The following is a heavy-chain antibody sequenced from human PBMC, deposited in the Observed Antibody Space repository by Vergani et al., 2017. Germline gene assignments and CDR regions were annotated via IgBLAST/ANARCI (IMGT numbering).Heavy chain of an antibody. J-gene: IGHJ3*02. V-gene: IGHV3-30*03. CDR3: ARANAFDI. CDR1: GFTFSRYG. CDR2: ISYDGSDK. Sequence: QVQLVESGGGVVQPGGSLRLSCAASGFTFSRYGMHWVRQAPGKGLEWVATISYDGSDKYYADSMKGRFTISRDNSKNTLYLQMNSLRAEDTAVYYCARANAFDIWGQGTMVTVSS.